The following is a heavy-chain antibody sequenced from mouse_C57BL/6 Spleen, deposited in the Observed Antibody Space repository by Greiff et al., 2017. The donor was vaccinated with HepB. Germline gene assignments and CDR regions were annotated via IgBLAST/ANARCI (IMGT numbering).Heavy chain of an antibody. V-gene: IGHV3-6*01. CDR2: ISYDGSN. CDR3: ARGSTTVVVPYYFDY. CDR1: GYSITSGYY. J-gene: IGHJ2*01. Sequence: VQLKESGPGLVKPSQSLSLTCSVTGYSITSGYYWNWIRQFPGNKLEWMGYISYDGSNNYNPSLKNRISITRDTSKNQFFLKLNSVTTEDTATYYCARGSTTVVVPYYFDYWGQGTTLTVSS. D-gene: IGHD1-1*01.